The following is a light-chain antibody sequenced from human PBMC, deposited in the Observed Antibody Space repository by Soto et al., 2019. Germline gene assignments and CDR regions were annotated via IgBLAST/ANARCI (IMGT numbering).Light chain of an antibody. V-gene: IGKV1D-12*01. J-gene: IGKJ3*01. CDR1: QGISSW. CDR2: AAS. Sequence: DIQMTQSPSSVSASVGDRVTITCRASQGISSWLAWYQQKPGKAPKLLIYAASCLQSGVPSRFSGRGSGPDFTLTISSLQPEDFSTHYSRQANSFRFTFGPGNKVDIK. CDR3: RQANSFRFT.